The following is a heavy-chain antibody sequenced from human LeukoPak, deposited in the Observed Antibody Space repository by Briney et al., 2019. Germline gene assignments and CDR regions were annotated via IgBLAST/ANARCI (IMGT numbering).Heavy chain of an antibody. Sequence: GGSLRLSCAASGFTFSNYAMSWVRQAPGKGLEWVSVISDSGGSIYYADSVKGRFTISRDNSKNTLYLQMNSLRAEDTAVYYCARDMGAATAKDYWGQGTLVTVSS. D-gene: IGHD2-21*02. CDR1: GFTFSNYA. J-gene: IGHJ4*02. V-gene: IGHV3-23*01. CDR3: ARDMGAATAKDY. CDR2: ISDSGGSI.